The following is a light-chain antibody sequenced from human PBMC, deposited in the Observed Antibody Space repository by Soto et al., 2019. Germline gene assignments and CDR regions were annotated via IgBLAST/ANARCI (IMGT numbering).Light chain of an antibody. CDR3: QQYYSYSRT. CDR2: DVS. Sequence: DILMTQSPSTLSASVEDRVTITCRASQTVSSWLAWYQQKPGKAPKLLIYDVSSLESGVPSRFSGSGSGTEFTLTISSLQPDDFATYYCQQYYSYSRTFGQGTKVEVK. CDR1: QTVSSW. V-gene: IGKV1-5*01. J-gene: IGKJ1*01.